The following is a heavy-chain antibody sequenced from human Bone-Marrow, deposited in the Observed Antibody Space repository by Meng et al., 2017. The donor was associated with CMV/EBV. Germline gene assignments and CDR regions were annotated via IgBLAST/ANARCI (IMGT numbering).Heavy chain of an antibody. CDR2: IKTDGSER. D-gene: IGHD3-9*01. V-gene: IGHV3-7*01. J-gene: IGHJ4*02. CDR1: GGTFSSYA. Sequence: SCKASGGTFSSYAISWVRQAPGKGLEWVAHIKTDGSERFHVDSVEGRFTISRDNAKNSVYLQMNYLRAEDTAVYYCARGYFDYWGQGTLVTVSS. CDR3: ARGYFDY.